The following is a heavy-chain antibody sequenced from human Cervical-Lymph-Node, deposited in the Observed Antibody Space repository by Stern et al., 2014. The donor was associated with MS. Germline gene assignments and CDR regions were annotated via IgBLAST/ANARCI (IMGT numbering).Heavy chain of an antibody. V-gene: IGHV3-30*18. CDR2: ISYDGSNK. Sequence: QVQLVESGGGVVQPGRSLRLSCAASGFTFSSYGMHWVRQAPGKGLEWVAVISYDGSNKYYADSVKGRFTISRDNSKNTLYLQMNSLRAEDTAVYDCAKESGYQLLLRFAYWGQGTLVTVSS. CDR1: GFTFSSYG. D-gene: IGHD2-2*01. J-gene: IGHJ4*02. CDR3: AKESGYQLLLRFAY.